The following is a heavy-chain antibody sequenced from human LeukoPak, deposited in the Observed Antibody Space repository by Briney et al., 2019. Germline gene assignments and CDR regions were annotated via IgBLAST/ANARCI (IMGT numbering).Heavy chain of an antibody. CDR2: INHSGST. CDR1: GGSFSGYY. D-gene: IGHD6-6*01. J-gene: IGHJ4*02. CDR3: ARVRQLVAPRLIDY. V-gene: IGHV4-34*01. Sequence: SETLSLTCAVYGGSFSGYYWSWIRQPPGKGLEWIGEINHSGSTNYNPSLKSRVTISVDTSKNRFSLKLSSVTAADMAVYYCARVRQLVAPRLIDYWGRGTLVTVSS.